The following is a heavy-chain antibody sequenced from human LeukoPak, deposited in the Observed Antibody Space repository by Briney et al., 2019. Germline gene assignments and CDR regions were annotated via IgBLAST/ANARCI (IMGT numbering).Heavy chain of an antibody. Sequence: GGSLRLSCAVSGFTFTRYWMSWARQAPGKGLEWVANINQDGSEKYSVDSVKGRFTISRDNTKNSLFLQMNSLRAEDTAVYYCVRDGNSSGWYNGENSEYWGQGTLVTVSS. D-gene: IGHD6-19*01. V-gene: IGHV3-7*01. CDR3: VRDGNSSGWYNGENSEY. J-gene: IGHJ4*02. CDR2: INQDGSEK. CDR1: GFTFTRYW.